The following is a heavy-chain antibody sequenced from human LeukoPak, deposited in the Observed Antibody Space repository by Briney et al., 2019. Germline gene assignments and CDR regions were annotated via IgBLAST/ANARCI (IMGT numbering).Heavy chain of an antibody. CDR1: GFTFSSYA. V-gene: IGHV3-30*02. CDR3: TKGDDYGANTRLPKYNWFDP. D-gene: IGHD4-23*01. Sequence: GGSLRLSCAASGFTFSSYAMHWVRQAPGKGLEGVSFIRYDGNNKNYADSVKGRFTISRDNYNDTLYLQMNSLRAEDTAVYYCTKGDDYGANTRLPKYNWFDPWGQGTLVTVSS. CDR2: IRYDGNNK. J-gene: IGHJ5*02.